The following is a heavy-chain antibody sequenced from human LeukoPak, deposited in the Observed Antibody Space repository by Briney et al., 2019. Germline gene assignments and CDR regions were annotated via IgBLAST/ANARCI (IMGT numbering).Heavy chain of an antibody. CDR2: IRYDGSNK. CDR3: AKDERFLEWLLLSYFDY. V-gene: IGHV3-30*02. CDR1: GFTFSSYG. J-gene: IGHJ4*02. D-gene: IGHD3-3*01. Sequence: GGSLRLSRAASGFTFSSYGMHWVRQAPGKGLEWVAFIRYDGSNKYYADSVKGRFTISRDNSKNTLYLQMNSLRAEDTAVYYCAKDERFLEWLLLSYFDYWGQGTLVTVSS.